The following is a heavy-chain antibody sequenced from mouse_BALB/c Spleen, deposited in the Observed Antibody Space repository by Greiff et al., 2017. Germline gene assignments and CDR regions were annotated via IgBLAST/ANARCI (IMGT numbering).Heavy chain of an antibody. CDR1: GFTFSSYT. Sequence: EVQRVESGGGLVQPGGSLKLSCAASGFTFSSYTMSWVRQTPEKRLEWVAYISNGGGSTYYPDTVKGRFTISRDNAKNTLYLQMSSLKSEDTAMYYCARQIYLNRFYAMDYWGQGTSVTVSS. CDR3: ARQIYLNRFYAMDY. J-gene: IGHJ4*01. D-gene: IGHD2-14*01. CDR2: ISNGGGST. V-gene: IGHV5-12-2*01.